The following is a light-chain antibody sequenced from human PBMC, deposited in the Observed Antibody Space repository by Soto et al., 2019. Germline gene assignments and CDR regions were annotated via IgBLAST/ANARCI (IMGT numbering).Light chain of an antibody. CDR1: QSIDSW. V-gene: IGKV1-5*03. CDR2: QAS. J-gene: IGKJ1*01. CDR3: QQYRSYSWT. Sequence: DIQMTQSPSTLSASVGDRVTITCRASQSIDSWLAWYQQKPGRAPKLLIYQASSLESGVPSRFSGRGAGTQFALTFSSLQPDAFAAYFCQQYRSYSWTFGQGSKVEIK.